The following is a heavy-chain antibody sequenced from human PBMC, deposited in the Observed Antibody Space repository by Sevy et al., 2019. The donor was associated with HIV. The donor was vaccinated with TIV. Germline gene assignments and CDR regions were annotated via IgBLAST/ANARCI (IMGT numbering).Heavy chain of an antibody. CDR1: GYSFITYS. V-gene: IGHV1-2*02. CDR2: INPNNGAA. CDR3: AREIGKFDS. J-gene: IGHJ4*02. Sequence: ASVKVSCKASGYSFITYSLHWVRQAPGQGLKWMAWINPNNGAAIYAQTFQGRVTVTRATSNYTVYMEIISLTSDDKAVYYGAREIGKFDSWGQGTLVTVSS. D-gene: IGHD3-10*01.